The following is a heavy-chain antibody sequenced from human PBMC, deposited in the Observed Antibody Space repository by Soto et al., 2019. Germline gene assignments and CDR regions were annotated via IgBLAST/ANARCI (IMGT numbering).Heavy chain of an antibody. D-gene: IGHD3-22*01. CDR3: AKALAHDYDSSGYDY. CDR2: ISYDGSNK. Sequence: PGGSLRLSCAASGLTFSSYGMHWVRQAPGKGLEWVAVISYDGSNKYYADSVKGRFTISRDNSKNTLYLQMNSLRAEDTAVYYCAKALAHDYDSSGYDYWGQGTLVTVSS. CDR1: GLTFSSYG. V-gene: IGHV3-30*18. J-gene: IGHJ4*02.